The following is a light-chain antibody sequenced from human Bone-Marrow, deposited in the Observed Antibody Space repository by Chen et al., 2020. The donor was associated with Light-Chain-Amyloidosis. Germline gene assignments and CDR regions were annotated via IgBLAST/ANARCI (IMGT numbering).Light chain of an antibody. CDR2: DDR. CDR1: TIGSTR. Sequence: SNVRTRQPSVSVAPGQTARIACGGNTIGSTRVHWYHQTPGRAPLLVVYDDRARPSGIPERLAGSNSGNTATLTISRVEAGDEADYYCQVWDRSSDRPVFGGGTKLTVL. J-gene: IGLJ3*02. V-gene: IGLV3-21*02. CDR3: QVWDRSSDRPV.